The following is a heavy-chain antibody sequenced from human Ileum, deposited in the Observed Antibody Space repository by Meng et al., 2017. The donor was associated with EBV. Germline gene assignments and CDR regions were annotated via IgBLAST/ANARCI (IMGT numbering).Heavy chain of an antibody. CDR2: ISGSGGST. V-gene: IGHV3-23*01. Sequence: EVQQLEXXXGXVXXGGXLRLSCAASGFTFSSYAMSWVRQAPGKGLEWVSAISGSGGSTYYADSVKGRFTISRDNSKNTLYLQMNSLRAEDTAVYYCAKAEGRVVVPAAIFLPDWGHGTLVTVSS. J-gene: IGHJ4*01. CDR3: AKAEGRVVVPAAIFLPD. D-gene: IGHD2-2*01. CDR1: GFTFSSYA.